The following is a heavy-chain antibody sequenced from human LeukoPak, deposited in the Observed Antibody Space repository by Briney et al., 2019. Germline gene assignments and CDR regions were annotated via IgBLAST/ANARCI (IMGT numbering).Heavy chain of an antibody. J-gene: IGHJ4*02. V-gene: IGHV4-39*01. CDR2: IYSSVST. CDR3: AYSGSYGHLGY. CDR1: GGSISSNAYY. Sequence: PSETLTLTCTVSGGSISSNAYYWAWIRQPPGKGLERIGSIYSSVSTYYNPSRKSRVTISVDTSKNQFSLRLSSVTAADTALYYCAYSGSYGHLGYWGQGIPVTVSS. D-gene: IGHD1-26*01.